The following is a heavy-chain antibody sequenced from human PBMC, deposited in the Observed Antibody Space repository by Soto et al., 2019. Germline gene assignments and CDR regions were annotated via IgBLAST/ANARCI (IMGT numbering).Heavy chain of an antibody. CDR2: ISYDGSNK. CDR1: GFTFSSYA. D-gene: IGHD1-26*01. Sequence: QVQLVESGGGFVQPGRSLSLSCAASGFTFSSYAMHWLRQAPGKGLERVAVISYDGSNKYYADSVKGRFTISRDSSKSALYLHMNSLRAEDTSVYYCARAGKWELRLWYCWGQGTLVTVAS. V-gene: IGHV3-30-3*01. J-gene: IGHJ4*02. CDR3: ARAGKWELRLWYC.